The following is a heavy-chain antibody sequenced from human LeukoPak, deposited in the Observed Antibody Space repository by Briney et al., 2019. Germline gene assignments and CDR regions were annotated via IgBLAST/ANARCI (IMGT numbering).Heavy chain of an antibody. Sequence: SETLSLTCDVYGGSLSGYYWSWIRQPPGKGLEWIGEINHSGSTNYSPSLKSRVTIAVDTSKNQFSLELSSVTAADTAVYYCARQQLLVPYIWFDPWGQGTLVTVAS. D-gene: IGHD6-6*01. V-gene: IGHV4-34*01. CDR1: GGSLSGYY. J-gene: IGHJ5*02. CDR2: INHSGST. CDR3: ARQQLLVPYIWFDP.